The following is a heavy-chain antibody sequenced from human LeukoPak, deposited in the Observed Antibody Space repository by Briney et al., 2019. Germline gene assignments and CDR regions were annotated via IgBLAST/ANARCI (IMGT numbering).Heavy chain of an antibody. CDR2: IISISRAI. D-gene: IGHD2-15*01. CDR3: ARDGAVVVAATDYYYYYMDV. V-gene: IGHV3-48*02. J-gene: IGHJ6*03. CDR1: GFTFSIYS. Sequence: GGSLRLSCAAAGFTFSIYSMNWVRQAPGKGLEWVSYIISISRAISNADYVKGRFTISRDNDKNSLYLQMNSLRDEDTAVYYCARDGAVVVAATDYYYYYMDVWGKGTTVTVSS.